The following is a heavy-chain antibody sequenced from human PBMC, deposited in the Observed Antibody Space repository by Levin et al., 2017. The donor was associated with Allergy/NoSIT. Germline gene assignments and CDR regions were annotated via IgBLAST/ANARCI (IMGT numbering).Heavy chain of an antibody. D-gene: IGHD3-16*01. J-gene: IGHJ4*02. CDR3: ANAASAKRGGVDY. Sequence: GESLKISCAASGFTFSSYAMSWVRQAPGKGLEWVSAISGSGGSTYYADSVKGRFTISRDNSKNTLYLQMNSLRAEDTAVYYCANAASAKRGGVDYWGQGTLVTVSS. CDR2: ISGSGGST. V-gene: IGHV3-23*01. CDR1: GFTFSSYA.